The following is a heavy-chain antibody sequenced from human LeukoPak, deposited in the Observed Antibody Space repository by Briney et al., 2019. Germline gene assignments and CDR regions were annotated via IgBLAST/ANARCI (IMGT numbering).Heavy chain of an antibody. V-gene: IGHV6-1*01. CDR2: TYYRSKWYN. Sequence: SQTLSLTCAISGDSVSSNSAAWNWIRQSPSRGLEWLGRTYYRSKWYNDYAVPVKSRITINPDTSKNQFSLQLNSVTPEDTAVYYCARDKRGDFWSGYPSYYMDVWGKGTTVTVSS. J-gene: IGHJ6*03. D-gene: IGHD3-3*01. CDR3: ARDKRGDFWSGYPSYYMDV. CDR1: GDSVSSNSAA.